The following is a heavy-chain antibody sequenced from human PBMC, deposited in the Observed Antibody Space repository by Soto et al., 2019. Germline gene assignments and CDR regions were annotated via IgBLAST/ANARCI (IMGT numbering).Heavy chain of an antibody. CDR1: GFTFKNYA. D-gene: IGHD3-10*01. V-gene: IGHV3-23*01. CDR3: ATRLTSHFDS. Sequence: DVHLLESGGAVVQPGDSLRLSCAASGFTFKNYAMNWVRRAPGRGLEWVSTIDGRTDNTHYADSVRGRFVISRDNSKNTVYLQLNSLSAEDTAVYDCATRLTSHFDSWGQGTLVTVSS. CDR2: IDGRTDNT. J-gene: IGHJ4*02.